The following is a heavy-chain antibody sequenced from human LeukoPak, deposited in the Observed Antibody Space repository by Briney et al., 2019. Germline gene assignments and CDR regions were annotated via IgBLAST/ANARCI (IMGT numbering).Heavy chain of an antibody. Sequence: SVKVSCKASGGTFSSYAISWVRQAPGQGLEWMGGIIPIFGTANYAQKFQGRVTMTRNTSISTAYMELSSLRSEDTAVYYCARGQPVLRYFDWSYPYFDYWGQGTLVTVSS. CDR3: ARGQPVLRYFDWSYPYFDY. CDR2: IIPIFGTA. J-gene: IGHJ4*02. V-gene: IGHV1-69*05. D-gene: IGHD3-9*01. CDR1: GGTFSSYA.